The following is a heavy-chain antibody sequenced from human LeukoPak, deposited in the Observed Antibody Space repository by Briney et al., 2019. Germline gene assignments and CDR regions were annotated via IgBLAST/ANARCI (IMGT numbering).Heavy chain of an antibody. V-gene: IGHV4-59*08. D-gene: IGHD3-3*01. Sequence: SETLSLTCTVSGGSISSYYWSWIRQPPGKGLEWIGYIYYSGSTNYNPSLKSRVTISVDTSKNQFSLKLSSVTAADTAVYYCARGPYYDFWSGYSQHGSFDYWGQGTLVTVSS. CDR1: GGSISSYY. J-gene: IGHJ4*02. CDR3: ARGPYYDFWSGYSQHGSFDY. CDR2: IYYSGST.